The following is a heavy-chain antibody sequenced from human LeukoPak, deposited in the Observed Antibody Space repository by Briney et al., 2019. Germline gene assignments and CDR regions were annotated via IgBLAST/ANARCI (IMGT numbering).Heavy chain of an antibody. CDR2: IYYSGST. J-gene: IGHJ6*03. V-gene: IGHV4-59*01. CDR3: ARDPYSGPYGDYYYYYMDV. Sequence: PSETLSLTCTVSGGSISSYYWSWIRQPPGKGLEWIGYIYYSGSTNYNPSLKSRVTISVDTSKNQFSLKLSSVTAADTAVYYCARDPYSGPYGDYYYYYMDVWGKGTTVTISS. CDR1: GGSISSYY. D-gene: IGHD1-26*01.